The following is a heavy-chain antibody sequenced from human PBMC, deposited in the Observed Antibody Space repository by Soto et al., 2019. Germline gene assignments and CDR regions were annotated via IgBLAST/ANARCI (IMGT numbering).Heavy chain of an antibody. Sequence: GGSLRLSCAASGFTFSSYAMSWVRQAPGKGLEWVSAISGSGGSTYYADSVKGRFTISRDNSKNTLYLQMNSLRAEDTAIYFCARLNGADATSSTDIYTCGQRTTVTVS. CDR1: GFTFSSYA. D-gene: IGHD6-6*01. CDR2: ISGSGGST. V-gene: IGHV3-23*01. CDR3: ARLNGADATSSTDIYT. J-gene: IGHJ6*02.